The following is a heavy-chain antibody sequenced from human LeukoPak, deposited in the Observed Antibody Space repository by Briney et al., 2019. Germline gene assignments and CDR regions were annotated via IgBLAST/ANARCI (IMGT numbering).Heavy chain of an antibody. CDR1: GGSISSYY. V-gene: IGHV4-59*01. CDR3: ARESFLILGATQGGAFDI. J-gene: IGHJ3*02. CDR2: IYYSGST. Sequence: SETLSLTCTVSGGSISSYYWSWIRQPPGKGLEWIGYIYYSGSTNYNPSLKSRVTISVDTSKNQFSLKLSSVTAADTAVYYCARESFLILGATQGGAFDIWGQGTMVTVSS. D-gene: IGHD1-26*01.